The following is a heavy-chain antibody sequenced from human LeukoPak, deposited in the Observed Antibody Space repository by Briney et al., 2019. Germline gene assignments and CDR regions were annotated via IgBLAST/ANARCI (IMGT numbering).Heavy chain of an antibody. CDR1: GFTFSSYA. Sequence: GGSLRLSCAASGFTFSSYAMHWVRQAPGKGLEWVALFSADGINIYYADSVKGRFTISRDNSKNMLYLQMNSLRAEDTAVYYCAKAAVYSVNWTPFDDWGLGTFVTVSS. D-gene: IGHD1-1*01. CDR2: FSADGINI. V-gene: IGHV3-30*04. CDR3: AKAAVYSVNWTPFDD. J-gene: IGHJ4*02.